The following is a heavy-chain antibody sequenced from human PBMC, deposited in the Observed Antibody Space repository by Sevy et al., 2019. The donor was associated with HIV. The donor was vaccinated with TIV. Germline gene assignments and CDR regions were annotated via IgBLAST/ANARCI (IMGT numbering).Heavy chain of an antibody. CDR3: ARDGDCSSTSCLLYFDY. J-gene: IGHJ4*02. D-gene: IGHD2-2*01. Sequence: GGSLRLSCAASGFTFSSYSMNWVRQAPGKGLEWVSSISSGSSYIYYADSVKGRFTISRDNAKNSLYLQMNSLRAEDTAVYYCARDGDCSSTSCLLYFDYWGQGTLVTVSS. CDR2: ISSGSSYI. V-gene: IGHV3-21*01. CDR1: GFTFSSYS.